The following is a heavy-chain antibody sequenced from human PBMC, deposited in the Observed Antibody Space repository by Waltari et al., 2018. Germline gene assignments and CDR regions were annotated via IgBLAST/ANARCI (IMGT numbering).Heavy chain of an antibody. CDR3: ATYIGASLGTAAFDV. D-gene: IGHD5-12*01. J-gene: IGHJ3*01. Sequence: SGVSITSNRHYWGWIRQPPGQGLEWIGTMSYSGATYSSPSLKSRVTISRDTSENQLSLKLGSVTAADTAVYYCATYIGASLGTAAFDVWGQGTTVTVSS. CDR2: MSYSGAT. V-gene: IGHV4-39*01. CDR1: GVSITSNRHY.